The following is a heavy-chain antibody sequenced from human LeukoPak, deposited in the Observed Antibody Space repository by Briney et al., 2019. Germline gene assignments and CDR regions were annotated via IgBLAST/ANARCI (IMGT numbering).Heavy chain of an antibody. Sequence: GGCLRLSCAASGFTFSNHGMIWVRQAPGKGLEWISYISPGGSSSYNADSVRGRFTISRDNAKDSLYLQMDSLRAEDTSVYSCARVRGSSLPWAYYDYWGQGTLVTVSS. CDR1: GFTFSNHG. CDR2: ISPGGSSS. D-gene: IGHD6-6*01. CDR3: ARVRGSSLPWAYYDY. V-gene: IGHV3-48*03. J-gene: IGHJ4*02.